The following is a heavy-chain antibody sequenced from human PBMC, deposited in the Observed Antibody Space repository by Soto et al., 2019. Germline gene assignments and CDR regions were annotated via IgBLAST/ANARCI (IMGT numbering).Heavy chain of an antibody. D-gene: IGHD3-10*01. J-gene: IGHJ6*02. Sequence: SETLSLTCAVYGGSFSGYYWSWIRQHPGKGLEWIGEINHSGSTNYNPSLKSRVTISVDTSKNQFSLKLSSVTAADTAVYYCARHYYGSGSYYVYYYYGMDVWGQGTTVTVSS. CDR1: GGSFSGYY. CDR3: ARHYYGSGSYYVYYYYGMDV. CDR2: INHSGST. V-gene: IGHV4-34*01.